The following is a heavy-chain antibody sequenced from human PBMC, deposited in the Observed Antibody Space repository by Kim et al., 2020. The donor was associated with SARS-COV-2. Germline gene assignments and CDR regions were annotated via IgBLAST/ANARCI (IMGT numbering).Heavy chain of an antibody. CDR2: IYYSGST. CDR1: GGSISSYY. J-gene: IGHJ4*02. CDR3: ARHARITIFGVVIMGYLDY. Sequence: SETLSLTCTVSGGSISSYYWSWVRQPPGKGLEWIGYIYYSGSTNYYPSLKSRVTITVDTSTNQSSLKLSSVTAADTAVYYCARHARITIFGVVIMGYLDYWGQGTLVTVSS. V-gene: IGHV4-59*08. D-gene: IGHD3-3*01.